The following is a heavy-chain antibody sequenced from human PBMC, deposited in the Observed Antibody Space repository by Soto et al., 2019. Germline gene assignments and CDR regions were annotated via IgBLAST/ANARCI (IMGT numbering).Heavy chain of an antibody. CDR3: ARPLPSYIVEGPAARDYYYGKDV. CDR2: IDPSDSYT. V-gene: IGHV5-10-1*01. D-gene: IGHD2-2*01. Sequence: GESLKISCQGSGYSFTGYWISWVRQMPGKGLEWMGRIDPSDSYTNYGPSFRGHVTVSAAKCITTAYLQWSSLKASDTAMYYCARPLPSYIVEGPAARDYYYGKDVGGQGPTVTVSS. J-gene: IGHJ6*02. CDR1: GYSFTGYW.